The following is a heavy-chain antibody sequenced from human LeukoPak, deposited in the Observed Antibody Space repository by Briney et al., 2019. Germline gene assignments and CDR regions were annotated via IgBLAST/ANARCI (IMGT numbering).Heavy chain of an antibody. CDR2: IYHSGST. Sequence: SETLSLTCTVSGYSISSGYYWGWIRQPPGKGLEWIGSIYHSGSTYYNPSLKSRVTISVDTSKNQFSLKLSSVTAADTAVYYCARDEPTVTPFDYWGQGTLVTVSS. CDR1: GYSISSGYY. D-gene: IGHD4-17*01. CDR3: ARDEPTVTPFDY. J-gene: IGHJ4*02. V-gene: IGHV4-38-2*02.